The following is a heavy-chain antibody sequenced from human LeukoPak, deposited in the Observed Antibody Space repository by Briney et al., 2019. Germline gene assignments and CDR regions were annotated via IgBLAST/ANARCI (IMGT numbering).Heavy chain of an antibody. Sequence: ASVKVSCKASGYTFTSYGISWVRQAPGQGLEWMGWISAYNGNTNYAQKLQGRVTMTTDTPTSTAYMELRSLRSDDTAVYYCARDQEGGYSYGLSDAFDIWGQGTMVTVSS. D-gene: IGHD5-18*01. J-gene: IGHJ3*02. CDR1: GYTFTSYG. CDR2: ISAYNGNT. CDR3: ARDQEGGYSYGLSDAFDI. V-gene: IGHV1-18*01.